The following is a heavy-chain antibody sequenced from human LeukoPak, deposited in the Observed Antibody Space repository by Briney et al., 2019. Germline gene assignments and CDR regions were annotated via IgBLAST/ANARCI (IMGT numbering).Heavy chain of an antibody. J-gene: IGHJ2*01. V-gene: IGHV4-39*01. CDR2: IYYSRST. D-gene: IGHD3-22*01. Sequence: SETLSLTCTVSGGSISSSSYYWGWIRQPPGKGLEWIGNIYYSRSTHYSPSLKSRVTISVDTSKNQFSLKLSSVTAADTAVYYCARGLSMIVVVVHDWYFDLWGRGTLVTVSS. CDR3: ARGLSMIVVVVHDWYFDL. CDR1: GGSISSSSYY.